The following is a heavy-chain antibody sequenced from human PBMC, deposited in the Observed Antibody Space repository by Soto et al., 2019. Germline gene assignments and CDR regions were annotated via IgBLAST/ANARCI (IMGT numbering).Heavy chain of an antibody. Sequence: PGGSLRLSCAASGFTFSSYWMHWVRQGPGTGLVWVSRINGDGSATGYADSVKGRFTISRDNTKNTLYLQMNSLRAEDTAVYYCGTDLAAAGTDWGQGTLVTVSS. CDR1: GFTFSSYW. CDR2: INGDGSAT. J-gene: IGHJ4*02. V-gene: IGHV3-74*01. CDR3: GTDLAAAGTD. D-gene: IGHD6-13*01.